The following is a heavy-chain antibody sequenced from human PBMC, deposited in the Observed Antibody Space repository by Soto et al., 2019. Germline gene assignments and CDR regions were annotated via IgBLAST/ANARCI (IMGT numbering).Heavy chain of an antibody. J-gene: IGHJ5*02. CDR1: GGSISSYY. D-gene: IGHD2-2*01. Sequence: PSETLSLTCTVSGGSISSYYWSWIRQPPGKGLEWIGYIYYSGSTNYNPSLKSRVTISVDTSKNQFSLKLSSVTAADTAVYYCARQFTPAKNNWFDPWGQGTLVTVSS. V-gene: IGHV4-59*08. CDR3: ARQFTPAKNNWFDP. CDR2: IYYSGST.